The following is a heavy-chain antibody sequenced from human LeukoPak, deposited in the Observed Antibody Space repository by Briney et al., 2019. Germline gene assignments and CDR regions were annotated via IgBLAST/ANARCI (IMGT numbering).Heavy chain of an antibody. Sequence: TSETLSLTCTVSGGSISSYYWSWIRQPAGKGLEWIGRIYTSGSTNYNPSLKSRVTMSVDTSKNQFSLKLSSVTAADTAVYYCARVHRGVSSSWNDYWGQGTLVTVSS. CDR3: ARVHRGVSSSWNDY. D-gene: IGHD6-13*01. J-gene: IGHJ4*02. CDR2: IYTSGST. V-gene: IGHV4-4*07. CDR1: GGSISSYY.